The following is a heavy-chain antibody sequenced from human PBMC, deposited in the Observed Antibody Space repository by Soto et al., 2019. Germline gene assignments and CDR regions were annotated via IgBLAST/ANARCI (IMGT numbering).Heavy chain of an antibody. J-gene: IGHJ4*02. CDR2: INPADSDT. Sequence: EVQLVQSGAEVKKPGESLKISCKGSGNSFINHWIGWVRQMPGKGLEWMGIINPADSDTRYSPSFQGQVTISADNYITTAYLQWNSLKASDTAMYYCARQDVLTGYFDFWGQGTLVTVSS. V-gene: IGHV5-51*01. CDR1: GNSFINHW. CDR3: ARQDVLTGYFDF. D-gene: IGHD3-9*01.